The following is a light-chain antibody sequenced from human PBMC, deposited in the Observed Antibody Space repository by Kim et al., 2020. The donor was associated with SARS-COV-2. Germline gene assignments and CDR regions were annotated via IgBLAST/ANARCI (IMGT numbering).Light chain of an antibody. CDR1: KLGDKY. CDR3: QAWDSSTEV. V-gene: IGLV3-1*01. Sequence: VSPGKTASITCSGDKLGDKYACWYQQKPGQSPVLVIYQDSQRPSGIPERFSGSNSGNTATLTISGTQAMDEADYYCQAWDSSTEVFGGGTKLTVL. J-gene: IGLJ3*02. CDR2: QDS.